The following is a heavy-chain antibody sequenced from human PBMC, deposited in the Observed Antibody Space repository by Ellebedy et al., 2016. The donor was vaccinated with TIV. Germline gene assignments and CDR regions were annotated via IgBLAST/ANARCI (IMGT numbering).Heavy chain of an antibody. CDR1: GGSISRYY. J-gene: IGHJ4*02. CDR2: IYTSGRI. V-gene: IGHV4-4*07. CDR3: ARARDSGYDWGFDY. Sequence: SETLSLXCTVSGGSISRYYWSWIRQPAGKGLEWIGRIYTSGRINYNPSLKSRVTMSVDTSKNQFSLKLSSVTAADTAVYYCARARDSGYDWGFDYWGQGNLVTVSS. D-gene: IGHD5-12*01.